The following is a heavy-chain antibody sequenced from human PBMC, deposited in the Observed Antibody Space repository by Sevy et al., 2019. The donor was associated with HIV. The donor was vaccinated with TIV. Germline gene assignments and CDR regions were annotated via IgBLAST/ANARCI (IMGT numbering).Heavy chain of an antibody. D-gene: IGHD6-19*01. CDR1: GFTFSSYS. Sequence: GGSLRLSCAASGFTFSSYSMNWVRQAPGKGLEWVSSISSSSSYIYYADSVKGRFTISRDNAKNSLYLQMNSQRAEDTAVYYCARDGWIAVAVRGVFDYWGQGTLVTVSS. CDR2: ISSSSSYI. V-gene: IGHV3-21*01. J-gene: IGHJ4*02. CDR3: ARDGWIAVAVRGVFDY.